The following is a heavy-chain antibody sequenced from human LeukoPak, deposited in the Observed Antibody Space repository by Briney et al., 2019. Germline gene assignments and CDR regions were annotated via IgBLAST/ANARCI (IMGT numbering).Heavy chain of an antibody. D-gene: IGHD3-3*01. V-gene: IGHV3-74*01. CDR3: ARDVSGVYDFWSGYFDY. CDR2: INTDGSST. Sequence: GGFLRLSCAASGFTFSDYYMSWIRQAPGKGLVWVSRINTDGSSTSYADSVKGRFTISRDNAKNTLYLQMNSLRAEDTAVYYCARDVSGVYDFWSGYFDYWGQGTLVTVSS. J-gene: IGHJ4*02. CDR1: GFTFSDYY.